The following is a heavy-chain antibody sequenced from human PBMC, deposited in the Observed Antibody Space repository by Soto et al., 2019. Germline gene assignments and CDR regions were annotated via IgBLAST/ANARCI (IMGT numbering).Heavy chain of an antibody. Sequence: GGSLRLSCAASGFTFSSYGMHGVRQAPGKGLEWVAVIWYDGSNKYYADSVKGRFTISRDNSKNTLYLQMNSLRAEDTAVYYCARDAYYGSAPYYFDYWGQGTLVTVSS. D-gene: IGHD3-10*01. CDR3: ARDAYYGSAPYYFDY. CDR2: IWYDGSNK. V-gene: IGHV3-33*01. J-gene: IGHJ4*02. CDR1: GFTFSSYG.